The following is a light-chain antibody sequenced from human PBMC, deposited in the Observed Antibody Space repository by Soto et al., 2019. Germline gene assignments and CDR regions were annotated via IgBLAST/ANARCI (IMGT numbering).Light chain of an antibody. V-gene: IGKV3-11*01. CDR3: QQRSSWPLT. Sequence: EIVWTQSPATLSLSPGERATLSCRASQSVGNNLAWYQKKPGQDPRLLIYDASKRVTGIPARFSGSGSGTDLNLTISRLETEEFAVYECQQRSSWPLTVGGGTKVEIK. J-gene: IGKJ4*01. CDR2: DAS. CDR1: QSVGNN.